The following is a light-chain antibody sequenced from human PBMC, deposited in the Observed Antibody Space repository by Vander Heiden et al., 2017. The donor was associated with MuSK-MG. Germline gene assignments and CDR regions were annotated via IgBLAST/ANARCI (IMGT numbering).Light chain of an antibody. CDR3: QQYGSSLST. Sequence: EIVLTQSPGTLSLSPGERATLSCRASRSVSSSYLAWYQQKPGQAPRLLIYGASSRATGIPDRFSGSGSGTDFTLTISRLDPEDFAVYYCQQYGSSLSTFGQGTKVEIK. CDR2: GAS. CDR1: RSVSSSY. V-gene: IGKV3-20*01. J-gene: IGKJ1*01.